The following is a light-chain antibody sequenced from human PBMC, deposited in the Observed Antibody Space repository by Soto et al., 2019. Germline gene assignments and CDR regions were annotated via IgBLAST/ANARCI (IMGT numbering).Light chain of an antibody. CDR3: QQYGSSPRT. V-gene: IGKV3D-15*02. CDR2: DAS. Sequence: IGMTQSPATLSVSPGERATLSCRASQTIYSNVAWYQQRPGQPPRLLIHDASHRAAGIPARFSGSGSGTEFTLTISRLEPEDFAVYYCQQYGSSPRTFGQGTKV. J-gene: IGKJ1*01. CDR1: QTIYSN.